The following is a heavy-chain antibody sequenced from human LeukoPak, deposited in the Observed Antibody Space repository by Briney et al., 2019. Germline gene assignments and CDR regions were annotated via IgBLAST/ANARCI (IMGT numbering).Heavy chain of an antibody. Sequence: KPSETLSLTCAVYGGSFSGYYWSWIRQPPGKGLEWIGEINHSGSTNYNPSLKSRVTISVDTSKNQFSLKLSSVTAADTAVYYCARAPSEEGANFWSGYYLYWGQGTLVTVSS. D-gene: IGHD3-3*01. V-gene: IGHV4-34*01. CDR1: GGSFSGYY. CDR3: ARAPSEEGANFWSGYYLY. J-gene: IGHJ4*02. CDR2: INHSGST.